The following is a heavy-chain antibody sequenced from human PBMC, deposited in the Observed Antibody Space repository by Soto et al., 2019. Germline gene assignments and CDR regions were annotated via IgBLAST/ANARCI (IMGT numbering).Heavy chain of an antibody. V-gene: IGHV1-18*04. CDR2: ISAYNGNT. D-gene: IGHD3-22*01. Sequence: ASVKVSCKASGYTFTSYGISWVRQAPGQGLEWMGWISAYNGNTNYAQKLQGRVTMTTDTSTSTAYMELRSLRSDDTAVYYCARRYYDSSGYYPLDYWGQGTLVTVSS. CDR1: GYTFTSYG. CDR3: ARRYYDSSGYYPLDY. J-gene: IGHJ4*02.